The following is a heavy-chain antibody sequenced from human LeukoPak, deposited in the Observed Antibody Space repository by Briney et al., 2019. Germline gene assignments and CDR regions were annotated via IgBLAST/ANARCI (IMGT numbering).Heavy chain of an antibody. J-gene: IGHJ5*02. Sequence: PGGSLRLSCAASGFTFSSYSMSWVRQAPGKGLQWVSVIIGSGSGTYYADSVKGRFTISRDNSRNTLYLQMNSLRAEDTAVYYCARWYYYETSGLYYGSFDNWGQGTLVTVSS. CDR3: ARWYYYETSGLYYGSFDN. D-gene: IGHD3-22*01. CDR1: GFTFSSYS. CDR2: IIGSGSGT. V-gene: IGHV3-23*01.